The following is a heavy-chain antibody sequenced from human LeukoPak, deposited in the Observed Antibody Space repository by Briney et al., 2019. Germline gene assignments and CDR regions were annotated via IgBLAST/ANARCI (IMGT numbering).Heavy chain of an antibody. CDR3: TTFSFVAWELLVLIDY. J-gene: IGHJ4*02. V-gene: IGHV3-15*01. CDR1: GFTFSNAR. Sequence: GGSLRLSCAASGFTFSNARMSWVRQAPGKGLEWVGRIKSKTDGGTTDYAAPVKGRFTISRDDSKKTLYLQMNSLKTEDAAVYYCTTFSFVAWELLVLIDYWGQGTLVTVSS. D-gene: IGHD3-10*01. CDR2: IKSKTDGGTT.